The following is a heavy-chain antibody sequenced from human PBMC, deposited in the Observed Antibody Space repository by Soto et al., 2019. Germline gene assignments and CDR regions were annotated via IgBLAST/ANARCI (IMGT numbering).Heavy chain of an antibody. D-gene: IGHD3-3*01. CDR3: ARGQRFSDWFDP. Sequence: PSETLSLTCTFSVGSMSSYYWTWIRQPAGKGLDWIGRVYSSGGTHYNPSLKSRVTISLDTSKNQFSLRLLSVTDADTAVYYCARGQRFSDWFDPWGQGTLVTVSS. J-gene: IGHJ5*02. V-gene: IGHV4-4*07. CDR2: VYSSGGT. CDR1: VGSMSSYY.